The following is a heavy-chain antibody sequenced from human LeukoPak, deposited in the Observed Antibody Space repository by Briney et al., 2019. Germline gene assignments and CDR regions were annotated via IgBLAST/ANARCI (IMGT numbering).Heavy chain of an antibody. CDR2: IYYSGST. D-gene: IGHD2-15*01. CDR1: GGSISSYY. V-gene: IGHV4-59*08. Sequence: SETLSLTCTVSGGSISSYYWSWIRQPPAKGLEWIGYIYYSGSTNYNPSLKSRVTISVDTSKNQFSLKLSSVTAADTAVHYCARGGSRRSFDYWGQGTLVTVSS. J-gene: IGHJ4*02. CDR3: ARGGSRRSFDY.